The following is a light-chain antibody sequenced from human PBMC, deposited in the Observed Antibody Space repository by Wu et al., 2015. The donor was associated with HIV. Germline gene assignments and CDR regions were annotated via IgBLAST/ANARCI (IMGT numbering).Light chain of an antibody. Sequence: EIVLTQSPATLSLSPGERATLSCRASQSVSSSYLAWYQQKPGQAPRLLIYGASSRATGIPDRFSGSGSGTDFTLTISRLEPEDFAVYYCQQYGSSTGYTFGQGTKLGIK. CDR3: QQYGSSTGYT. V-gene: IGKV3-20*01. CDR1: QSVSSSY. CDR2: GAS. J-gene: IGKJ2*01.